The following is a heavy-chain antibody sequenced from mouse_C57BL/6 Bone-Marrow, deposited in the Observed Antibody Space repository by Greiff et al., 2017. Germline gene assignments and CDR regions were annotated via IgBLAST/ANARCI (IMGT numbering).Heavy chain of an antibody. V-gene: IGHV1-63*01. CDR1: GYTFTNYW. CDR2: IYPGGGYT. J-gene: IGHJ3*01. D-gene: IGHD1-1*01. Sequence: VQLQQSGAELVRPGTSVKMSCKASGYTFTNYWIGWAKPRPGHGLEWIGDIYPGGGYTNYNEKFKGKATLTADKSSSTAYMQFSSLTSEDSAIYYCARYYYGSRAWFAYWGQGTLVTVSA. CDR3: ARYYYGSRAWFAY.